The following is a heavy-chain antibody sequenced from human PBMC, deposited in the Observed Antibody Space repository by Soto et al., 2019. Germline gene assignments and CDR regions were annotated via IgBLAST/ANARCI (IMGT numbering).Heavy chain of an antibody. D-gene: IGHD6-13*01. V-gene: IGHV1-69*13. CDR3: ARGEAAAGTNWFDP. CDR2: IIPIFGTA. J-gene: IGHJ5*02. CDR1: GGTFSSYA. Sequence: SVKVSCKASGGTFSSYAISWVRQAPGQGLEWMGGIIPIFGTANYAQKFQGRVTITADESTSTAYMELSSLRSEDTAVYYCARGEAAAGTNWFDPWGQGTLVTVSS.